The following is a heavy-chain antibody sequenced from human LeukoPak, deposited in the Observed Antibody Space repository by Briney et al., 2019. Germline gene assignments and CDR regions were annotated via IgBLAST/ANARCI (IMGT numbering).Heavy chain of an antibody. CDR2: IKQDGREK. CDR1: GFTFSNYW. Sequence: PGGSLRLSCAASGFTFSNYWMSWVRQAPGKGLEYVANIKQDGREKYYVDSVRGRFTISRDNAKNSLYLQMNSLTTEDTAVYYCARDKGGSRNALDIWGQGTLVTVSS. V-gene: IGHV3-7*01. D-gene: IGHD3-16*01. CDR3: ARDKGGSRNALDI. J-gene: IGHJ3*02.